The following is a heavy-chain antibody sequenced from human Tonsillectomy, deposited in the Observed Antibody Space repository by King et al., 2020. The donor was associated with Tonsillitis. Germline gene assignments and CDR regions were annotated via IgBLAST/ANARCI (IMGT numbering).Heavy chain of an antibody. CDR1: GFTFSTYA. CDR2: ILGSVSNT. CDR3: AKLRGGSYPLFDD. V-gene: IGHV3-23*04. D-gene: IGHD3-22*01. Sequence: VQLVESGGGLVQPGGSLRLSCAASGFTFSTYAMIWARQAPGKGLEWVSSILGSVSNTYYTDSVKGRFTISRANSRNTLYLQMNSLRAEDAAVYFCAKLRGGSYPLFDDWGQGTLVTVPS. J-gene: IGHJ4*02.